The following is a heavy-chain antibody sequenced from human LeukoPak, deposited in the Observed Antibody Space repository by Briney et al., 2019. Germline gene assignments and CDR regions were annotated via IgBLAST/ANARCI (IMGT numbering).Heavy chain of an antibody. CDR2: INPNSGGT. CDR3: ARVGPYTAMDATFDY. Sequence: ASVKVSCKASGYTFTGYYIHWVRQAPGQGLEWMGWINPNSGGTNYAQKFRGRVTMTRDTSISTAYMELSRLRSDDTAIYYCARVGPYTAMDATFDYWGRGTLVTVSS. J-gene: IGHJ4*02. V-gene: IGHV1-2*02. CDR1: GYTFTGYY. D-gene: IGHD5-18*01.